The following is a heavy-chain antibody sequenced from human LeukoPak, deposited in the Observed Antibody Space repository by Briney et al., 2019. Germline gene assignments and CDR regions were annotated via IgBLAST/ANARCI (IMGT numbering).Heavy chain of an antibody. CDR2: IYPRGGGT. V-gene: IGHV1-46*01. CDR3: ARDGSSYFDY. D-gene: IGHD3-10*01. Sequence: ASVTVSCKASGYTFTSYDMHWVRQAPGQGLEWMGIIYPRGGGTSYAQNFQGRVTMTRDTSTSTVYMELSSLRSEDTAVYYCARDGSSYFDYWGQGTLVTVSS. J-gene: IGHJ4*02. CDR1: GYTFTSYD.